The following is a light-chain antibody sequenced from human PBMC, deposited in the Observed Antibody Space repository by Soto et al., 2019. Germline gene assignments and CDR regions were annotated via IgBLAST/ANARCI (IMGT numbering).Light chain of an antibody. CDR3: SSYTSSSARV. CDR1: SSDVGGYNY. V-gene: IGLV2-14*01. J-gene: IGLJ1*01. CDR2: DVS. Sequence: QSALTQPASVSGSPGQSITISCTGNSSDVGGYNYVSWYQQYPGKAPKLMIYDVSNRPSGVSNRFSGSKSGNTASLTISGLQAEYEADYYCSSYTSSSARVFGNGSKVTVL.